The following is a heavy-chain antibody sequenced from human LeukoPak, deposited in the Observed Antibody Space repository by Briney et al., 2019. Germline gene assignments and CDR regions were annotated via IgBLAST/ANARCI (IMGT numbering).Heavy chain of an antibody. V-gene: IGHV3-7*01. J-gene: IGHJ4*02. CDR2: MDQDGTEK. CDR3: ARDTTYCGGGCYSLTDY. Sequence: RGSLRLSCAASGFTFSTYWMSWVRQAPGKGLEWVANMDQDGTEKNYVDSVKGRFTISRDNAKNSLYLQMDSLRAEDTAVYYCARDTTYCGGGCYSLTDYWGQGTLASVSS. CDR1: GFTFSTYW. D-gene: IGHD2-21*02.